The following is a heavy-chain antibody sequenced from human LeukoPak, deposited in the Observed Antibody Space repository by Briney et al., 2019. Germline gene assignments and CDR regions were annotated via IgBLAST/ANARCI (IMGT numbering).Heavy chain of an antibody. CDR1: GFTFGDYA. V-gene: IGHV3-49*03. Sequence: GGSLRLSCTASGFTFGDYAMSWFRQAPGKGLEWVGFIRSKAYGGKTAYAASVKCRFTISRDDSKSIAYLQMNSLKTEDTAVYYCTRLRPVAGYGSSIDYYYGMDVWGQGTTVTVSS. CDR3: TRLRPVAGYGSSIDYYYGMDV. J-gene: IGHJ6*02. D-gene: IGHD6-19*01. CDR2: IRSKAYGGKT.